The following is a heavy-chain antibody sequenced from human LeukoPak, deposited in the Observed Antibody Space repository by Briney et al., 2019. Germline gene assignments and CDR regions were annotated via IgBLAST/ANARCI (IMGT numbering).Heavy chain of an antibody. V-gene: IGHV3-30*03. CDR1: GFTFSSYG. CDR3: ARVWDRGYSYGYGGEYYYYGMDV. CDR2: ISYDGSNK. J-gene: IGHJ6*02. D-gene: IGHD5-18*01. Sequence: GGSLRLSCAASGFTFSSYGMHWVRQAPGKGLEWVAVISYDGSNKYYADSVKGRFTISRDNSKNTLYLQMNSLRAEDTAVYYCARVWDRGYSYGYGGEYYYYGMDVWGQGTTVTVSS.